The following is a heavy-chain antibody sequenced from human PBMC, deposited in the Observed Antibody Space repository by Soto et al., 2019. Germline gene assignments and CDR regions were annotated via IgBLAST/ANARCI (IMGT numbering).Heavy chain of an antibody. Sequence: GGSLRLSCAASGFTLSRYWMSWVRQAPGKELEWVANIKEDGSEKYYVDSVKGRFTISRDNAKNSLYLQMNSLRVEDTAVYFCARSLGWRDAFDIWGQGTMVTVSS. CDR2: IKEDGSEK. J-gene: IGHJ3*02. V-gene: IGHV3-7*01. D-gene: IGHD2-15*01. CDR3: ARSLGWRDAFDI. CDR1: GFTLSRYW.